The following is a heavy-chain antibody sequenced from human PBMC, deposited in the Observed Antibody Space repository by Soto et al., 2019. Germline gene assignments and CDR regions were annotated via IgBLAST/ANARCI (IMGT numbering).Heavy chain of an antibody. J-gene: IGHJ4*02. CDR2: ISSSSSYI. CDR3: ARDPENPGVYDSSGPGYYFDY. D-gene: IGHD3-22*01. V-gene: IGHV3-21*01. Sequence: GGSLRLSCAASGFTFSSYSMNWVRQAPGKGLEWVSSISSSSSYIYYADSVKGRFTISRDNAKNSLYLQMNSLRAEDTAVYYCARDPENPGVYDSSGPGYYFDYWGQGTLVTVSS. CDR1: GFTFSSYS.